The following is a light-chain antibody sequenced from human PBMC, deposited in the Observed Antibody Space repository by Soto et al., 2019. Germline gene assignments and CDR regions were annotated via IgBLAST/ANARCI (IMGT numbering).Light chain of an antibody. CDR1: SNDVGGYNF. V-gene: IGLV2-14*01. J-gene: IGLJ7*01. CDR2: EVT. CDR3: SSYTSIRGV. Sequence: QSALTQPASVSGSPGQSITISCTGTSNDVGGYNFVSWYQQFPGKAPKLIIYEVTNRPSGVSNRFSGSKSGNTASLTISGLQAEDEADYYCSSYTSIRGVFGGGTQLTVL.